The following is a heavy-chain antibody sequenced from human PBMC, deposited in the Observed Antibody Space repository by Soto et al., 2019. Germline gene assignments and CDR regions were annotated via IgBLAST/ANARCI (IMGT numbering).Heavy chain of an antibody. Sequence: GSLRLSCAATGFTFSVYAMTWVRQAPGKGLEWVSAVTANGGSTYSADSVKGRFTISRDNSKNALFPQMNSLRAEDTAVYYCASLGVGDWANYYYYYGMDVWGQGTTVTVSS. V-gene: IGHV3-23*01. J-gene: IGHJ6*02. D-gene: IGHD2-21*02. CDR2: VTANGGST. CDR1: GFTFSVYA. CDR3: ASLGVGDWANYYYYYGMDV.